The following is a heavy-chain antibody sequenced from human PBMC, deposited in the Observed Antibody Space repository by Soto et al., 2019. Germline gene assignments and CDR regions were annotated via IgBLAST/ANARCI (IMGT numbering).Heavy chain of an antibody. CDR3: ARDPRYYDSGGYYDY. CDR1: GFSFTTYA. CDR2: VSGSGSTT. Sequence: EVQLLESGGGLVQPGGSLRLSCAASGFSFTTYAMGWVRRAPGKGLEWVSAVSGSGSTTYYADSVKGRFIISRNNAKTTAYLYMNSLRAEDTAVYYCARDPRYYDSGGYYDYWGQGTLVTVSS. D-gene: IGHD3-22*01. V-gene: IGHV3-23*01. J-gene: IGHJ4*02.